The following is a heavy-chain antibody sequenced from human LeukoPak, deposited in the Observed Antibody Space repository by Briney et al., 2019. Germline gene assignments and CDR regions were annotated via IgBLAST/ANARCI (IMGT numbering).Heavy chain of an antibody. J-gene: IGHJ3*02. CDR1: GGSFSGYY. CDR3: ARVGRMTTVVIRAFDI. D-gene: IGHD4-23*01. V-gene: IGHV4-34*01. Sequence: SETPSLTCAVYGGSFSGYYWSWIRQPPGKGLEWIGEINHSGSTNYNPSLKSRVTISVDTSKNQFSLKLSSVTAADTAVYYCARVGRMTTVVIRAFDIWGQGTMVTVSS. CDR2: INHSGST.